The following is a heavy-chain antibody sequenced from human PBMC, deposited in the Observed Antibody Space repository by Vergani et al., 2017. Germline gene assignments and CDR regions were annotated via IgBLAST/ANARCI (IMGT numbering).Heavy chain of an antibody. CDR2: ISSSSSYI. CDR1: GFTFSSYS. Sequence: EVQLVESGGGLVKPGGSLRLSCAASGFTFSSYSMNWVRQAPGKGLEWVSSISSSSSYIYYADSVKGRFTISRDNAKNSLYLQMNSLRAEDTAVYYCARGDSSSWFGNYYYGMDVWGQGTTVTVSS. J-gene: IGHJ6*02. V-gene: IGHV3-21*01. CDR3: ARGDSSSWFGNYYYGMDV. D-gene: IGHD6-13*01.